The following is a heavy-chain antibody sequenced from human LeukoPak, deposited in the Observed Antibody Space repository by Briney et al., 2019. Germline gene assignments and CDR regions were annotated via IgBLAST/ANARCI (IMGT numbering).Heavy chain of an antibody. D-gene: IGHD3-9*01. CDR3: ARDLTAGLRYFDLTTLNAFDI. Sequence: ASVKVSCKASGYTFTSYYMHWVRQAPGQGLEWMGIINPSGGSTSYAQKFQGRVTMTRDMSTSTVYMELSSLRSEDTAVYYCARDLTAGLRYFDLTTLNAFDIWGQGTMVTVSS. CDR2: INPSGGST. CDR1: GYTFTSYY. J-gene: IGHJ3*02. V-gene: IGHV1-46*01.